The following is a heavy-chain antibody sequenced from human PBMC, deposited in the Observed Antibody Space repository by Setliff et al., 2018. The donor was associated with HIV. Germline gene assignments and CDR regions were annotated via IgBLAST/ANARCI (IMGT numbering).Heavy chain of an antibody. D-gene: IGHD1-20*01. V-gene: IGHV3-21*01. CDR2: INSANTNM. Sequence: GGSLRLSCSTSGFTFSTYSMYWIRQAPGKGLEWVSSINSANTNMYYTDSVKGRFTISRDNAKMSVFLQMNNLRVEDSGLYYCARWAAFDNHFDWWGQGTLVTVSS. CDR1: GFTFSTYS. CDR3: ARWAAFDNHFDW. J-gene: IGHJ4*02.